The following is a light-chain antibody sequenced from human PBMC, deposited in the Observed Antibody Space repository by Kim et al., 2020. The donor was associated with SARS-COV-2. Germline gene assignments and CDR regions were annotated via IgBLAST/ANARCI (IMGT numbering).Light chain of an antibody. CDR2: GAS. J-gene: IGKJ2*03. Sequence: LSPRDRATLSCRASHFVRNNYLAWYQQKPGQAPSLLIYGASNRATGFPDRFSGSGSGTDFTLTINRVEPEDFAVYYCQHYGTSPYSCGQETKLEI. V-gene: IGKV3-20*01. CDR1: HFVRNNY. CDR3: QHYGTSPYS.